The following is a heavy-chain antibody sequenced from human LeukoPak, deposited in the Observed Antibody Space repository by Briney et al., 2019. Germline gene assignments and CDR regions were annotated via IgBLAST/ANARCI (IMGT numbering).Heavy chain of an antibody. CDR3: ALYYYDKSDYYEVY. CDR1: GFTVSSNY. Sequence: GGSLRLSCAASGFTVSSNYMTWVRQAPGKGLEWVSLIYSGGTTYYADSVKGRFTISRDNSKNTLYLQMNSLRAEDTAVYYCALYYYDKSDYYEVYWGQGTLVTVSP. D-gene: IGHD3-22*01. V-gene: IGHV3-53*01. CDR2: IYSGGTT. J-gene: IGHJ4*02.